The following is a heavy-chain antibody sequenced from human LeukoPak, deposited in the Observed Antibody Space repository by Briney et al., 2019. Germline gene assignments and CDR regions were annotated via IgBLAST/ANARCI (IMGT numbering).Heavy chain of an antibody. J-gene: IGHJ3*02. CDR1: GFTFTNYY. V-gene: IGHV1-2*02. CDR3: ARDHAYCGGDCYFFDI. Sequence: ASVKVSCKASGFTFTNYYMHWVRQAPGQGLEWMGWINPNSGGTNYAQKFQGRVTMTRDTSISTAYMELSRLRSDDTAVYYCARDHAYCGGDCYFFDIWGQGTMVTVSS. CDR2: INPNSGGT. D-gene: IGHD2-21*02.